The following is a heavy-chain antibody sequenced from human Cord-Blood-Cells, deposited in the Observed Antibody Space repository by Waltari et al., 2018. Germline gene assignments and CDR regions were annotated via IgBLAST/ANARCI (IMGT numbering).Heavy chain of an antibody. D-gene: IGHD6-13*01. V-gene: IGHV3-53*04. CDR1: GFTVRRDY. CDR3: ARDRRAAGTAFDI. CDR2: IYSGGST. J-gene: IGHJ3*02. Sequence: ESQMVVFGGGLVKPGGSLRPSCAASGFTVRRDYMRWVRQAPGKGLEWVSVIYSGGSTYYADSVKGRFTISRHNSKNTLYLQMNSLRAEDTAVYYCARDRRAAGTAFDIWGQGTMVTVSS.